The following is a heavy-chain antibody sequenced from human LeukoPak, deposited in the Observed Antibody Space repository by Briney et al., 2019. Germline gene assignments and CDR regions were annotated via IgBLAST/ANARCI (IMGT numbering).Heavy chain of an antibody. CDR2: IYYSGST. J-gene: IGHJ4*02. CDR1: GGSISSYY. Sequence: SETLSLTCTVSGGSISSYYWSWIRQPPGKGLEWIGYIYYSGSTNYNPSLKSRVTISVDTSKNQFSLKLSSVTAADTAVYYCARDSGHYGIGLWGQGTLVTVSS. CDR3: ARDSGHYGIGL. D-gene: IGHD4-17*01. V-gene: IGHV4-59*12.